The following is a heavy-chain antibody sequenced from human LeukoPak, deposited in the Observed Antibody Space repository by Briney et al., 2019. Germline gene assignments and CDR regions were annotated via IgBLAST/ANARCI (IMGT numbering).Heavy chain of an antibody. Sequence: ASVKVSCKASGYSFTGYYMHWVRQAPGQGLEWMGRINPNSGGTNYAQKFQGRVTMTRDTSISTAYMELSRLRSDDTAVYYCARALEIMDAFDIWGQGTMVTVSS. CDR3: ARALEIMDAFDI. D-gene: IGHD3-16*01. CDR1: GYSFTGYY. J-gene: IGHJ3*02. V-gene: IGHV1-2*06. CDR2: INPNSGGT.